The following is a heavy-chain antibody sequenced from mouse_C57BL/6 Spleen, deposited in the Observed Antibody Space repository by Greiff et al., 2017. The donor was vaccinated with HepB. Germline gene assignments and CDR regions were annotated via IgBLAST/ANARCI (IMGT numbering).Heavy chain of an antibody. Sequence: QVQLQQSGPELVKPGASVKISCKASGYAFSSSWMNWVKQRPGKGLEWIGRIYPGDGDTNYNGKFKGKATLTADKSSSTAYMQLSSLTSEDSAVYFCARDFSTTVVPYFDYWGQGTTLTVSS. CDR2: IYPGDGDT. J-gene: IGHJ2*01. V-gene: IGHV1-82*01. D-gene: IGHD1-1*01. CDR3: ARDFSTTVVPYFDY. CDR1: GYAFSSSW.